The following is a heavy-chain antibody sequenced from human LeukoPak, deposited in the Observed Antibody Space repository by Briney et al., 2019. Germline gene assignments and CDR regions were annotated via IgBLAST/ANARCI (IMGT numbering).Heavy chain of an antibody. CDR2: ISSSGSTI. V-gene: IGHV3-48*03. J-gene: IGHJ3*02. Sequence: GGSLRLSCAASGFTFSSYEMNWVRQAPGKGLEWVSYISSSGSTIYYADSVKGRFTISRDNAKNSLYLQMNSLRAEDTAVYYCARAPFEGDAFDIWGQGTMVTVSS. CDR1: GFTFSSYE. CDR3: ARAPFEGDAFDI.